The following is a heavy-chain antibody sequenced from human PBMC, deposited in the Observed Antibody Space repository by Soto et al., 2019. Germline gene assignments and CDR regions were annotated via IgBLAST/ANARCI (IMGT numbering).Heavy chain of an antibody. J-gene: IGHJ6*02. CDR2: IYSRGDT. D-gene: IGHD2-21*01. V-gene: IGHV4-4*07. CDR3: AGIGEDVYYGMDV. CDR1: GGSMRSYY. Sequence: PWETLSLTCSVSGGSMRSYYWNWLRQPAGKGLEWIGRIYSRGDTNYNPSVKSRVTMSVDTSKNEFSLRLNSVTAADTAVYYCAGIGEDVYYGMDVWGQGTTLTVSS.